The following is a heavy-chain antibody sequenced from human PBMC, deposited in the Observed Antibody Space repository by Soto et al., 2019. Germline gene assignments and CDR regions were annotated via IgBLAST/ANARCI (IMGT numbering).Heavy chain of an antibody. J-gene: IGHJ4*02. CDR3: ARDHHRYSGYDYVDY. V-gene: IGHV3-11*05. CDR2: ISSSSSYT. Sequence: APGKGLEWVSYISSSSSYTNYADSVKGRFTISRDNAKNSLYLQMNSLRAEDTAVYYCARDHHRYSGYDYVDYWGQGTLVTVSS. D-gene: IGHD5-12*01.